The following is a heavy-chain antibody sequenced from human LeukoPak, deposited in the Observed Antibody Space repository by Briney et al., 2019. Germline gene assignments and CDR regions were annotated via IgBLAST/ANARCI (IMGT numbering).Heavy chain of an antibody. CDR1: GYSFTSYW. V-gene: IGHV5-51*01. Sequence: GESLKISCKGSGYSFTSYWIGWVRQMPGKGLEWMGIIYPGDSDTRYSPSFQGQVTISDDKSISTAYLQWSSLKASDTAMYYCARSPGYGDYYYYYGMDVWGQGTTVTVSS. D-gene: IGHD4-17*01. J-gene: IGHJ6*02. CDR2: IYPGDSDT. CDR3: ARSPGYGDYYYYYGMDV.